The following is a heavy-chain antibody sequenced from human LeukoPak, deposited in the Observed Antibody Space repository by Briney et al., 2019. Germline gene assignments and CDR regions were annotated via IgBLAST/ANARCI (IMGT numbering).Heavy chain of an antibody. J-gene: IGHJ1*01. CDR3: AREFMYNYANPLPTGYFQH. V-gene: IGHV4-4*07. D-gene: IGHD2-8*01. CDR1: GGSISSYY. CDR2: IYTSGRT. Sequence: SETLSLTCTVSGGSISSYYWSWVRQSAGKGLEWIGRIYTSGRTNYNPSLRSRVTISEDTSKNQFSLRLTSVTAADTAVYFCAREFMYNYANPLPTGYFQHWGQGTLVTVSS.